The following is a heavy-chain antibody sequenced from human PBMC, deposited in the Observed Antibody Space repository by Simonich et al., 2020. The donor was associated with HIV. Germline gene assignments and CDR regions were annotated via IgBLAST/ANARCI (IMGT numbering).Heavy chain of an antibody. CDR3: ARIVGRSTIFGVVTNPSWFDP. CDR1: GYSISSGDY. D-gene: IGHD3-3*01. CDR2: IYHGGTT. V-gene: IGHV4-38-2*01. Sequence: QVQLQESGPGLVKPSETLSLTCGVSGYSISSGDYWGWIRQPPGKGLEWIAIIYHGGTTSYNPSLKSRVTKSLDKSKNPFSLRLSSVTAADTAVYYCARIVGRSTIFGVVTNPSWFDPWGQGTLVTVSS. J-gene: IGHJ5*02.